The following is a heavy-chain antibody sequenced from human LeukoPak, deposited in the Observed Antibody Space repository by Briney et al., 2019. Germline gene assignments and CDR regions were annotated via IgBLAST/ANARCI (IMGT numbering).Heavy chain of an antibody. V-gene: IGHV1-2*02. D-gene: IGHD5-24*01. CDR3: ARDRGDGYNAYYFDY. Sequence: ASVKVSCKASGYIFNDYYMHWVRQAPGQGLEWMGWINPDSGGTSYAQKFQGRVTMSSDTSISTAYMELSRLRSDDTALYSCARDRGDGYNAYYFDYWSQGTLVTVSS. CDR2: INPDSGGT. J-gene: IGHJ4*02. CDR1: GYIFNDYY.